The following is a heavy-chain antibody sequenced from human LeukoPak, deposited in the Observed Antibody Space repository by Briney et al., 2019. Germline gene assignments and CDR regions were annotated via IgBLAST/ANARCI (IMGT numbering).Heavy chain of an antibody. Sequence: PSETLSLTCTVSGGSISSSSYYWGWIRQPPGKGLEWIGSIYYSGSTYYNPSLKSRVTISVDTSKNQFSLKLSSVTAADTAVYYCARARYYGYSSSWPVVGWFDPWGQGTLVTVSS. V-gene: IGHV4-39*01. CDR3: ARARYYGYSSSWPVVGWFDP. J-gene: IGHJ5*02. CDR1: GGSISSSSYY. CDR2: IYYSGST. D-gene: IGHD6-13*01.